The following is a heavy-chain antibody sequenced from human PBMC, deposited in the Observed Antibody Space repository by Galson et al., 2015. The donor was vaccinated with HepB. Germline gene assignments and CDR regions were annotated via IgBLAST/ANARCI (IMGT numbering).Heavy chain of an antibody. D-gene: IGHD3-3*01. CDR3: AKDGTPYNDLWSGYDH. J-gene: IGHJ4*02. Sequence: SLRLSCAASGFTFNSYAMNWVRQAPGKGLEWVSVISGSGTITYYADSVKGRFTISRDNSKNTLYLQMNSLRAEDTAVYYCAKDGTPYNDLWSGYDHWGQGTLVTVSS. CDR2: ISGSGTIT. CDR1: GFTFNSYA. V-gene: IGHV3-23*01.